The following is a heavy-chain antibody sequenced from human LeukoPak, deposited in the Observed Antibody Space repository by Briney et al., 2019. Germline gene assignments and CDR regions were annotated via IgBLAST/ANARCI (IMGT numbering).Heavy chain of an antibody. Sequence: GGSLRLSCAASGFIFSDYYMNWVRQAPGKGLEWVSYISSSGVTKSYADSVKGRFTISRDNAKNSLYLQMNSLRAEDTAVYYCARDRGYYDSTGYYPYYFDYWGQGNLVTVSS. D-gene: IGHD3-22*01. CDR3: ARDRGYYDSTGYYPYYFDY. CDR2: ISSSGVTK. CDR1: GFIFSDYY. J-gene: IGHJ4*02. V-gene: IGHV3-11*01.